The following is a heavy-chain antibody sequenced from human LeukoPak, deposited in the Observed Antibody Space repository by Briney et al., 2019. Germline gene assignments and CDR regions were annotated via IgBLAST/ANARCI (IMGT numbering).Heavy chain of an antibody. D-gene: IGHD3-9*01. J-gene: IGHJ4*02. CDR2: IYTSGST. CDR1: GGSISSGSYY. V-gene: IGHV4-61*02. Sequence: SQTLSLTCTVSGGSISSGSYYWSWIRQPAGKGLEWIGRIYTSGSTNYNPSLKSRVTISVDTSKNQFSLKLSSVTAADTAVYYCAREPYYDILTGYPDAFDYWGQGTLVTVSS. CDR3: AREPYYDILTGYPDAFDY.